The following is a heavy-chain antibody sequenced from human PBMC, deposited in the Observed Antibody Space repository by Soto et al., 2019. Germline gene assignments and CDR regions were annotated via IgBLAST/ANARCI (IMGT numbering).Heavy chain of an antibody. J-gene: IGHJ1*01. CDR3: ATGDVVARLYFQH. V-gene: IGHV4-4*07. CDR2: IYTSGST. D-gene: IGHD5-12*01. Sequence: PSETLSLTCTVSGGSISSYYWSWIRRPAGKGLEWIGRIYTSGSTNYNPSLKSRVTMSVDTSKNQFSLKLSSVTAADTAVYYCATGDVVARLYFQHWRQGTLVTVSS. CDR1: GGSISSYY.